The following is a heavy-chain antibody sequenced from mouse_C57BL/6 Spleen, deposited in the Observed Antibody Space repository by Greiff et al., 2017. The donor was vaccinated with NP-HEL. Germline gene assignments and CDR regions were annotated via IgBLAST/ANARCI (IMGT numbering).Heavy chain of an antibody. CDR1: GYTFTSYW. D-gene: IGHD2-3*01. CDR3: ARGNDGYYYAMDY. Sequence: VQLQQPGAELVKPGASVKLSCKASGYTFTSYWMHWVKQRPGQGLEWIGMIHPNSGSTNYNEKFKSKATLTVDKSSSTAYMQLSSLTSEDSAVYYSARGNDGYYYAMDYWGQGTSVTVSS. J-gene: IGHJ4*01. V-gene: IGHV1-64*01. CDR2: IHPNSGST.